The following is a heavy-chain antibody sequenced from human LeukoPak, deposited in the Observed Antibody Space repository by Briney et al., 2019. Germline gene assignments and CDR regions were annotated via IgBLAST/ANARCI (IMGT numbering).Heavy chain of an antibody. CDR3: ARGGGWDTIFRVVQYWHL. Sequence: GGSLRLSCAASGFTFSGYWMPCVRQVPENGLVLVSRIDTGGSGTTYADSVKGRFTVSRDNAKNTLYLEKNSLRSEDTAIYYCARGGGWDTIFRVVQYWHLWGKGTTVTVSS. CDR1: GFTFSGYW. J-gene: IGHJ6*04. V-gene: IGHV3-74*01. CDR2: IDTGGSGT. D-gene: IGHD3-3*01.